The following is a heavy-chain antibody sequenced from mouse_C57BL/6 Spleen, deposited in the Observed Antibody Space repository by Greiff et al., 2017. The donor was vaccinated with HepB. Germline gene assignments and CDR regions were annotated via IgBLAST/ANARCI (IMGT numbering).Heavy chain of an antibody. CDR2: ISDGGSYT. CDR1: GFTFSSYA. V-gene: IGHV5-4*01. Sequence: EVKVVESGGGLVKPGGSLKLSCAASGFTFSSYAMSWVRQTPEKRLEWVATISDGGSYTYYPDNVKGRFTISRDNAKNNLYLQMSHLKSEDTAMYYCARDRYDYLDYWGQGTTLTVSS. CDR3: ARDRYDYLDY. D-gene: IGHD2-3*01. J-gene: IGHJ2*01.